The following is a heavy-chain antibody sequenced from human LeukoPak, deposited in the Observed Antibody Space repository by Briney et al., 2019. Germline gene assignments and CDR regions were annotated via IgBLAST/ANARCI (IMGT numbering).Heavy chain of an antibody. CDR3: ASTYYGSGSTTFDY. V-gene: IGHV4-39*07. Sequence: SETLSLTCTVSGGSISSSSYYWGWIRQPPGKGLEWIGSIYYSGSTYYNPSLKSRVTISVDTSKNQFSLKLSSVTAADTAVYYCASTYYGSGSTTFDYWGQGTLVTVSS. CDR2: IYYSGST. D-gene: IGHD3-10*01. CDR1: GGSISSSSYY. J-gene: IGHJ4*02.